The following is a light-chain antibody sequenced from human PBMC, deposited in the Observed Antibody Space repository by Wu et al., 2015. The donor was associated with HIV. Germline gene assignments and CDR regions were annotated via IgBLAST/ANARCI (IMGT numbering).Light chain of an antibody. V-gene: IGKV1-5*03. J-gene: IGKJ2*03. Sequence: DIQMTQSPSTLSASLGDRVTITCRASQSIGSWLAWYQQKPGKAPKLLIYKASSLESGVSSRFSGSGSGTEFALTISGLQPDDFATYYCQHFNNYLYSFGQGTKLEIK. CDR3: QHFNNYLYS. CDR1: QSIGSW. CDR2: KAS.